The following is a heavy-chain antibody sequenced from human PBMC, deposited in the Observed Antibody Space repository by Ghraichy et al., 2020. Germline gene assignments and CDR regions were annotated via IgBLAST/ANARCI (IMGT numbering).Heavy chain of an antibody. J-gene: IGHJ5*02. CDR1: GFTFSSYS. CDR3: ARAQEAVAGPGSGFDP. D-gene: IGHD6-19*01. Sequence: GGSLRLSCAASGFTFSSYSMNWVRQAPGKGLEWVSSISSSSSYIYYADSVKGRFTISRDNAKNSLYLQMNSLRAEDTAVYYCARAQEAVAGPGSGFDPWGQGTLVTVSS. V-gene: IGHV3-21*01. CDR2: ISSSSSYI.